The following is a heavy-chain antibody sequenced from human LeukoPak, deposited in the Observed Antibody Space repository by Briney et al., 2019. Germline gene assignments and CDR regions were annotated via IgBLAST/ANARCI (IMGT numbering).Heavy chain of an antibody. D-gene: IGHD1-14*01. V-gene: IGHV2-70*11. CDR3: VRTRPGLIDY. CDR2: IDWDDDK. J-gene: IGHJ4*02. Sequence: SGPTLVNXTQTLTLTCTFSGFSLSTSGMSVNWIRQPPGKALEWLARIDWDDDKYYNTSLKTRLTISKDTSKNQVVLTVTNMDPVDTATYYCVRTRPGLIDYWGQGTLVTVSS. CDR1: GFSLSTSGMS.